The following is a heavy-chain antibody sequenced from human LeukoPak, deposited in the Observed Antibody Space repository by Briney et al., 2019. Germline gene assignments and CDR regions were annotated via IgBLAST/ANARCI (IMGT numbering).Heavy chain of an antibody. CDR3: ARDSDVLWFGEPLY. Sequence: PGGSLRLSCAASGFTFSSYAMHWVRQAPGKGLEWVAVISYDGSNKYYADSVKGRFTISRDNSKNTLYLQMNSLRAEDTAVYYCARDSDVLWFGEPLYWGQGTLVTVSS. CDR1: GFTFSSYA. D-gene: IGHD3-10*01. V-gene: IGHV3-30-3*01. CDR2: ISYDGSNK. J-gene: IGHJ4*02.